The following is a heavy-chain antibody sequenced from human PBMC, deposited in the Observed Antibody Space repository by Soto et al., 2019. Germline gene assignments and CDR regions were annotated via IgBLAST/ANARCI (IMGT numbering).Heavy chain of an antibody. CDR2: ISANNGKT. Sequence: GASVKVSCKASGYIFTSYGISWVRQAPGQGLEWMGWISANNGKTNYAQKLQGRVTMTTDTSTGTAYMELRSLRSDDTAVYYCARDLGIAAPGSQDYWALGPLVTVSS. V-gene: IGHV1-18*01. J-gene: IGHJ4*02. D-gene: IGHD6-13*01. CDR1: GYIFTSYG. CDR3: ARDLGIAAPGSQDY.